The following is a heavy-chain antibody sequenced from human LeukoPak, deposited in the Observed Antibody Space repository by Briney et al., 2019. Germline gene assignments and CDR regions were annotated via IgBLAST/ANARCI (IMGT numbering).Heavy chain of an antibody. Sequence: SVKVSCKASGGTFSSYAISWVRQAPGQGLEWMGGIIPIFGTANYAQKFQGRVTITTDESTSTAYMELSSLGAEDTALYYCAKGPQLHSGYHPDYWGQGTLVTVSS. J-gene: IGHJ4*02. V-gene: IGHV1-69*05. CDR3: AKGPQLHSGYHPDY. CDR1: GGTFSSYA. CDR2: IIPIFGTA. D-gene: IGHD3-22*01.